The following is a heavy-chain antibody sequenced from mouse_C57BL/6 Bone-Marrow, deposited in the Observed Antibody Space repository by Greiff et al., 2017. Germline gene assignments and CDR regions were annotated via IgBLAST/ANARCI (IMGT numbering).Heavy chain of an antibody. CDR3: ARWTVVATDWYCDV. V-gene: IGHV1-75*01. CDR1: GYTFTDYY. D-gene: IGHD1-1*01. J-gene: IGHJ1*03. Sequence: QVQLKESGPELVKPGASVKISCKASGYTFTDYYINWVKQRPGQGLEWIGWIFPGSGSTYYNEKFKGKATLTVDKSSSTAYMLLSSLASADSAVYFCARWTVVATDWYCDVWGTGTTVTVSA. CDR2: IFPGSGST.